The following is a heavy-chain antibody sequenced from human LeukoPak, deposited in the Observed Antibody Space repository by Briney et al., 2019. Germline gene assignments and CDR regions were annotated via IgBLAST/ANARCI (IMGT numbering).Heavy chain of an antibody. J-gene: IGHJ4*02. Sequence: QTGGSLRLSCAASGFTFSSYAMSWVRQAPGKGLEWVSAISGSGGSTHYADSVKGRFTISRDNSKNTLYLQMNSLRAEDTAVYYCAKPVIGYCSGGSCYGDYWGQGTLVTVSS. D-gene: IGHD2-15*01. CDR3: AKPVIGYCSGGSCYGDY. CDR2: ISGSGGST. V-gene: IGHV3-23*01. CDR1: GFTFSSYA.